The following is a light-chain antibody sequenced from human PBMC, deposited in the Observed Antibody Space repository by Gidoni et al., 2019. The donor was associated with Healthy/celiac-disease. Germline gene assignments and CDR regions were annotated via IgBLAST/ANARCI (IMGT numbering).Light chain of an antibody. CDR3: QQYHNWPLT. J-gene: IGKJ4*01. V-gene: IGKV3D-15*01. CDR2: GAS. CDR1: QRVNSN. Sequence: EIVMTQSPATLSVSPGERATLSCRASQRVNSNLAWFQQRPGQAPRLLLYGASTRATGIPATFSGSGSGTEFTLTISSLQSEDFAVYFCQQYHNWPLTFGGGTKVEIK.